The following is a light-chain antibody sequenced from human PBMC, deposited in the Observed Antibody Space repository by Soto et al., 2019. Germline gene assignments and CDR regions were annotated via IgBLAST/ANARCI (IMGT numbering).Light chain of an antibody. CDR3: QQYNNWPPIT. J-gene: IGKJ5*01. CDR1: QSVRSN. V-gene: IGKV3-15*01. Sequence: EIVLTQSPDTLSLSPGERATLSCRASQSVRSNLAWYQQKPGQAPRLLIYSASTRATGIPARFSGSGSGTEFTLTISSLQSEDFAVYYCQQYNNWPPITFGQGTRLEIK. CDR2: SAS.